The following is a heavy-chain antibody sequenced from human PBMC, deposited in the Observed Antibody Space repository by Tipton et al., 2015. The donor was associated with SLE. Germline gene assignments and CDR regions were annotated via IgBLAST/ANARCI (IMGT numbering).Heavy chain of an antibody. D-gene: IGHD3-3*01. CDR1: GFTFSSYW. CDR3: ARGRPWSGYSYYFDY. J-gene: IGHJ4*02. CDR2: INSDGSST. V-gene: IGHV3-74*01. Sequence: SLRLSCAASGFTFSSYWMHWVRQAPGKGLVWVSRINSDGSSTSYADSVKGRFTISRDNAKNTLYLQMNSLRAEDTAVYYCARGRPWSGYSYYFDYWGQGTLVTVSS.